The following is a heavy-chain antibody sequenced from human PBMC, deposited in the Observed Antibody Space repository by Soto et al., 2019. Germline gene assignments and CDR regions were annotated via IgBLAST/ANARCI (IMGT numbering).Heavy chain of an antibody. Sequence: SVKVSCKASGGTFSSYTISWVRQAPGQGLEWMGRIIPILGIANYAQKFQGRVTITADKSTSTAYMELSSLRSEDTAVYYCARVGYSSSSLSWFDPWGQGTLVTVSS. V-gene: IGHV1-69*02. D-gene: IGHD6-13*01. J-gene: IGHJ5*02. CDR2: IIPILGIA. CDR1: GGTFSSYT. CDR3: ARVGYSSSSLSWFDP.